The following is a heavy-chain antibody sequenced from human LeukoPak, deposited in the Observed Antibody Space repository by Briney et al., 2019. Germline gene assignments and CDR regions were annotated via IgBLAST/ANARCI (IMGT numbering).Heavy chain of an antibody. D-gene: IGHD2-15*01. CDR2: IPSDGNNK. CDR3: AKARSGGSWTFDI. Sequence: QSGGSLRLSCAASGFTFSHYGMHWVRQAPGQGLEWVAFIPSDGNNKQYAESVKGRVTIFRDNSKNTLYLQMNSLVTEDTAVYYCAKARSGGSWTFDIWGQGTMVIVSS. V-gene: IGHV3-30*02. CDR1: GFTFSHYG. J-gene: IGHJ3*02.